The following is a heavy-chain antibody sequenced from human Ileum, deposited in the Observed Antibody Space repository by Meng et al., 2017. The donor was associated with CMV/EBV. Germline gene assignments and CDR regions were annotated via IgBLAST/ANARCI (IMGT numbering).Heavy chain of an antibody. Sequence: GESLKISCAASGFSFSEYWMGWVRQAPGKGLEWVANMNQGGNEKYYVDSVRGRFTVSRNNAEKSLSLQMDSLRGEDTAIYYCAKDVRGGAYLDGFDVWGRGTMVTVSS. D-gene: IGHD1-26*01. CDR2: MNQGGNEK. CDR3: AKDVRGGAYLDGFDV. CDR1: GFSFSEYW. V-gene: IGHV3-7*01. J-gene: IGHJ3*01.